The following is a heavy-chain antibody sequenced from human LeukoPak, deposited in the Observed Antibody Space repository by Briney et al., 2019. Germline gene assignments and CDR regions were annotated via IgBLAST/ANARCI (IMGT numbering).Heavy chain of an antibody. CDR2: SRNKAQNYIT. V-gene: IGHV3-72*01. Sequence: QPGGSLRLSCAASGFTFSDHYMDWVRQAPGKGLEWVGRSRNKAQNYITEYAASVKGRFTISRDDSKSIAYLQMNSLKTEDTAVYYCTRAPLRITIFGVVIFSGDYWGQGTLVTVSS. CDR1: GFTFSDHY. D-gene: IGHD3-3*01. CDR3: TRAPLRITIFGVVIFSGDY. J-gene: IGHJ4*02.